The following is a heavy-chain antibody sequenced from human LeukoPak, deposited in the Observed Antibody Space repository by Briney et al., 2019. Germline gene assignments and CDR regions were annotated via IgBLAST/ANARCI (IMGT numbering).Heavy chain of an antibody. CDR2: IYQSGPTYEST. CDR1: AGSISSINYY. J-gene: IGHJ4*02. D-gene: IGHD3-3*01. Sequence: PSETLSLTCTVSAGSISSINYYWGWIRQAPGEGLEWNASIYQSGPTYESTYYNPSLKSRVSLSVDTSKNQFSLKLSSVTAADTAVYYCARGRENDFWSGSTLHSGSYYLVYWGQGTLVTVSS. V-gene: IGHV4-39*01. CDR3: ARGRENDFWSGSTLHSGSYYLVY.